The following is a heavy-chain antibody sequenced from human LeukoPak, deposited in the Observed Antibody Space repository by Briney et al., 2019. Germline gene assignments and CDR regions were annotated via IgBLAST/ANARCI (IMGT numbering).Heavy chain of an antibody. Sequence: GGSLRLSCAASGLIVSSNYMSWVRQAPGKGLEWVSVIYSGGRTFYADSVRGRFTISRDNSKNTLFLQMNSLRAEDTAVYYCARDQYYDSGTYSYYYMDVWGKGTTVTVS. CDR3: ARDQYYDSGTYSYYYMDV. D-gene: IGHD3-10*01. J-gene: IGHJ6*03. V-gene: IGHV3-53*01. CDR1: GLIVSSNY. CDR2: IYSGGRT.